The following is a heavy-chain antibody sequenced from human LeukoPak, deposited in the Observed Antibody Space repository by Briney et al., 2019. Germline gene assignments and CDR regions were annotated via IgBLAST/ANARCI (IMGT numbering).Heavy chain of an antibody. CDR2: IWNDGSKE. Sequence: GGSLRLSCAASGFTFSGYGMHWVRQAPGKRLEWVAIIWNDGSKEYYADSVKGRFTISRDDSKNTLYLQMSSLRAEDTAVYYCAKDRGSSSLYFDYWGQGTLVTVSS. V-gene: IGHV3-33*06. D-gene: IGHD6-13*01. CDR1: GFTFSGYG. J-gene: IGHJ4*02. CDR3: AKDRGSSSLYFDY.